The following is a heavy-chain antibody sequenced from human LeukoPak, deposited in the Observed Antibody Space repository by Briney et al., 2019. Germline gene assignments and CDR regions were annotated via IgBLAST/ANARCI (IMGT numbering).Heavy chain of an antibody. V-gene: IGHV4-59*01. Sequence: PSETLSLTCTVSGGSISSYYWSWIRQPPGKGLEWIGYIYYSGSTNYNPSLKSRVTISVDTFKNQFSLKLSSVTAADTAVYYCASLRFYGSGSYYRKYYFDYWGQGTLVTVSS. CDR1: GGSISSYY. CDR3: ASLRFYGSGSYYRKYYFDY. J-gene: IGHJ4*02. CDR2: IYYSGST. D-gene: IGHD3-10*01.